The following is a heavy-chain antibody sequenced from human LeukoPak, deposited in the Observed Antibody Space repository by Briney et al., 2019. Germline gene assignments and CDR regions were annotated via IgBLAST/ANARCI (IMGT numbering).Heavy chain of an antibody. Sequence: GASVKVSCKASGYTFTSYGISWVRQAPGQGLEWMGWISSYNGNTDYAQKLQGRVTMTTDTSTSTAYMELRSLRSDDTAVYYCARDSSIAARGWFDPWGQGTLVTVSS. J-gene: IGHJ5*02. CDR2: ISSYNGNT. CDR1: GYTFTSYG. CDR3: ARDSSIAARGWFDP. V-gene: IGHV1-18*01. D-gene: IGHD6-6*01.